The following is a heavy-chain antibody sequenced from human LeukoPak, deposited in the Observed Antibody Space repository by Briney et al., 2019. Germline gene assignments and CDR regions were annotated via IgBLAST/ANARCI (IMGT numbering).Heavy chain of an antibody. CDR1: GFTFSSYA. J-gene: IGHJ4*02. CDR2: ISSYGGST. V-gene: IGHV3-64*01. CDR3: ARTPEYCSGGSCYSEGYFDY. Sequence: GGSLRLSCAASGFTFSSYAMHWVRQAPGKGLEYVSAISSYGGSTYYANSVKGRFTISRDNSKNTLYLQMGSLRTEDMAVYYCARTPEYCSGGSCYSEGYFDYWGQGTLVTVSS. D-gene: IGHD2-15*01.